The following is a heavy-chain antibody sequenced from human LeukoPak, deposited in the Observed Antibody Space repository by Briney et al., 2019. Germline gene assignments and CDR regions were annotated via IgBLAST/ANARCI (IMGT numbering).Heavy chain of an antibody. D-gene: IGHD3-22*01. Sequence: PSETLSLTCTVSGGSISSYYWSWIRQPPGKGLEWIGSIYYSGSTYYNPSLKSRVTISVDTSKNQFSLKLSSVTAADTAVYYCATENSSGFVDYWGQGTLVTVSS. J-gene: IGHJ4*02. CDR2: IYYSGST. V-gene: IGHV4-59*05. CDR3: ATENSSGFVDY. CDR1: GGSISSYY.